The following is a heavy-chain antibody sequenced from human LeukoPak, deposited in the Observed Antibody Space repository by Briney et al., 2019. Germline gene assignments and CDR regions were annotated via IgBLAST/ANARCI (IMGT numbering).Heavy chain of an antibody. Sequence: PGGSLRLSCAASGFTFSSYAMNWVRQAPGKGLEWVSAISGGGGSTYYADSVKGRFTISRDNSKNTLYLQMNSLRAEDTAVYYCAKDAPGRYSSGWYDYFQHWGQGTLVTVSS. CDR3: AKDAPGRYSSGWYDYFQH. D-gene: IGHD6-19*01. V-gene: IGHV3-23*01. J-gene: IGHJ1*01. CDR2: ISGGGGST. CDR1: GFTFSSYA.